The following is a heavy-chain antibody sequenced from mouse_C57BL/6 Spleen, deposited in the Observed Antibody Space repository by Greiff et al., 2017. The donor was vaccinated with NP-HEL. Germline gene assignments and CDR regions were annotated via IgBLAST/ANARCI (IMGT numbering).Heavy chain of an antibody. CDR1: GYAFSSSW. D-gene: IGHD3-2*02. J-gene: IGHJ4*01. V-gene: IGHV1-82*01. Sequence: QVQLKESGPELVKPGASVKISCKASGYAFSSSWMNWVKQRPGKGLEWIGRIYPGDGDTNYNGKFKGKATLTADKSSSTAYMQLSSLTSEDSAVYFCARRSSGAMDYWGQGTSVTVSS. CDR2: IYPGDGDT. CDR3: ARRSSGAMDY.